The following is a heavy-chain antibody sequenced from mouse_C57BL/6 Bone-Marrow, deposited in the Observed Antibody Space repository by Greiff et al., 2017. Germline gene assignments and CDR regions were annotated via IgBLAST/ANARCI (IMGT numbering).Heavy chain of an antibody. J-gene: IGHJ2*01. CDR2: IDPETGCT. Sequence: VQLQQSGAELVRPGASVTLSCKASGYTFTDYEMHWVKQTPVHGLEWIGAIDPETGCTAYNQKFKGKAILTADKSSSTAYMELRSLTSEDSAVYYCTRLNWYYFDYWGQGTTLTVSS. CDR1: GYTFTDYE. CDR3: TRLNWYYFDY. D-gene: IGHD4-1*01. V-gene: IGHV1-15*01.